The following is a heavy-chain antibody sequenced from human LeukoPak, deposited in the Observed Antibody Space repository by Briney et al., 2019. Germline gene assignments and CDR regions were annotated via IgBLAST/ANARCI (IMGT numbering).Heavy chain of an antibody. V-gene: IGHV3-23*01. Sequence: GGSLRLSCAASGFTFSSYAMSWVRQAPGKGLEWVSAISGSGGSTYYADSVKGRFTISRDNSKNTLYLQMNSLRAEDTAVYYCAKDPGYCGSYPSFDYWGQGTLVAVSS. CDR1: GFTFSSYA. D-gene: IGHD1-26*01. CDR3: AKDPGYCGSYPSFDY. CDR2: ISGSGGST. J-gene: IGHJ4*02.